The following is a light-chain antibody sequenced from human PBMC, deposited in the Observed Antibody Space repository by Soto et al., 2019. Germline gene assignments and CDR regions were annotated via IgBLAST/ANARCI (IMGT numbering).Light chain of an antibody. V-gene: IGLV2-14*01. CDR2: GVT. CDR1: SSDIGAYNY. Sequence: QSVLTQPASVSGSPGQSITISCTGSSSDIGAYNYVSWYQQHPGKAPKLLIHGVTRRPSGVSSRFSASKSAYTASLTISGLQAEDEANYYCSSFTTSYFYVFGPGTRSPS. J-gene: IGLJ1*01. CDR3: SSFTTSYFYV.